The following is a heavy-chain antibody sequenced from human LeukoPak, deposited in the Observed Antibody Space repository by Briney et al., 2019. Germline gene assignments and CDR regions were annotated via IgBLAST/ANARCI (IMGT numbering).Heavy chain of an antibody. CDR2: IIPILGIA. Sequence: SVKVSCKASGGTFSSYAISWVRQAPGQGLEWMGRIIPILGIANYAQKFQGRVTITADKSTSTAYMELSSLRSEDTAVYYCARDQGSGWHIGSMDVWGQGTTVTVSS. CDR3: ARDQGSGWHIGSMDV. CDR1: GGTFSSYA. D-gene: IGHD6-19*01. J-gene: IGHJ6*02. V-gene: IGHV1-69*04.